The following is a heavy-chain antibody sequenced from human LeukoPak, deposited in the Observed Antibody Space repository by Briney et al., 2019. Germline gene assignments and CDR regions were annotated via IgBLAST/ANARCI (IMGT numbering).Heavy chain of an antibody. Sequence: SETLSLTCTVSGGSISSSSYYWGWIRQPPGKGLEWIGSIYCSGSTYYNPSLKSRVTISVDTSKNQFSLKLSSVTAADTAVYYCARFGRLRLFDYWGQGTLVTVSS. CDR3: ARFGRLRLFDY. D-gene: IGHD4-17*01. V-gene: IGHV4-39*07. J-gene: IGHJ4*02. CDR1: GGSISSSSYY. CDR2: IYCSGST.